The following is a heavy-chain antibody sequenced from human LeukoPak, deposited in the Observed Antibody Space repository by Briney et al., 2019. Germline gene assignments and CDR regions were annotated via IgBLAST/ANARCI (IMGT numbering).Heavy chain of an antibody. V-gene: IGHV1-2*02. CDR3: ARDSLAVRGVNWQNDY. J-gene: IGHJ4*02. CDR1: GHTFTGYY. CDR2: INPNSGGT. Sequence: ASVKVSCKASGHTFTGYYMHWVRQAPGQGLEWMGWINPNSGGTNYAQKFQGRVTMTRDTSISTAYMELSRLRSDDTAVYYCARDSLAVRGVNWQNDYWGQGTLVTVSS. D-gene: IGHD3-10*01.